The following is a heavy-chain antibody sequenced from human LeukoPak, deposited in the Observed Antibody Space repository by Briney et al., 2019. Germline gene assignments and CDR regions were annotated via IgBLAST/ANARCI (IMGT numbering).Heavy chain of an antibody. Sequence: GGSLRLSCAASGFTVSSYWMSWVRQAPGKGREWVANIKQDGSEKYYVESVKGRFTVSRDNAKNTLYLQMNSLRAEDTAVYYCARDVPHNWFDTWGQGTLVTVSS. CDR2: IKQDGSEK. CDR1: GFTVSSYW. CDR3: ARDVPHNWFDT. V-gene: IGHV3-7*01. J-gene: IGHJ5*02.